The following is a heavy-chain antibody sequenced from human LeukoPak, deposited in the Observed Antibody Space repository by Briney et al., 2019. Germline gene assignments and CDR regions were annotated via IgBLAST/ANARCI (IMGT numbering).Heavy chain of an antibody. D-gene: IGHD1/OR15-1a*01. CDR2: ILANGDKT. J-gene: IGHJ4*02. Sequence: GGSLRLSCAASGFTFSGYTMNWVRQAPGKGLEWVSGILANGDKTYYADSVKGRFTISRDNSKNTLWLQMVSLRAEDMAVYYCAKDEKPDGRWNIDHWGQGTLVTVSS. V-gene: IGHV3-23*01. CDR3: AKDEKPDGRWNIDH. CDR1: GFTFSGYT.